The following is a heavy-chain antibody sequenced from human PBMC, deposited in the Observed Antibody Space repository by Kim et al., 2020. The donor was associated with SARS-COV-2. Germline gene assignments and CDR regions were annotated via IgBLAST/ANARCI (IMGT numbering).Heavy chain of an antibody. J-gene: IGHJ4*02. D-gene: IGHD3-3*02. CDR1: GGSINSFTDY. Sequence: SETRSLTCTVSGGSINSFTDYWGWIRQPPGKGLEWIGSFVYNGNIYYNPSLKRRVTIAADAAKNQCSRILRSVTAADTATDYCARSKLAGVLRRWGPGT. V-gene: IGHV4-39*01. CDR3: ARSKLAGVLRR. CDR2: FVYNGNI.